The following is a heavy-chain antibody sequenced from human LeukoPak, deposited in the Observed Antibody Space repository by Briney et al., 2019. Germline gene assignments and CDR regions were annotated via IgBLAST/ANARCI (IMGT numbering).Heavy chain of an antibody. D-gene: IGHD3-3*01. CDR2: FDPEDGET. CDR1: GYTLTELS. Sequence: ASVKVSCKVSGYTLTELSMHWVRQAPGKGLEWMGGFDPEDGETIYAQKFQGRVTMTEDTSTDTAYMELSSLRSEDTAVYYCARALGYYDFWSGYYTGSWFDPWGQGTLVTVSS. J-gene: IGHJ5*02. V-gene: IGHV1-24*01. CDR3: ARALGYYDFWSGYYTGSWFDP.